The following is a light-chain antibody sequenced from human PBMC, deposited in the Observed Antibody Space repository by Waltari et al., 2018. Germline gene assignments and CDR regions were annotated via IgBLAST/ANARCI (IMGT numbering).Light chain of an antibody. J-gene: IGKJ4*01. CDR1: QCVSSY. CDR3: QQRSDWLLT. CDR2: DAS. Sequence: EIVLTQSPATLSWSPGERATLPCRASQCVSSYLAWYQQKSGQAPRLPIYDASNRATGIPARFSGGGSGTDFTLTISSLEPEDVAVYYCQQRSDWLLTFGGGTKVEIK. V-gene: IGKV3-11*01.